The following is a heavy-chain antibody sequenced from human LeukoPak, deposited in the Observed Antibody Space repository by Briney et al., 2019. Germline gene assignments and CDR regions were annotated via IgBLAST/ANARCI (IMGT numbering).Heavy chain of an antibody. CDR3: ARDGYYDSSGHTLPRY. J-gene: IGHJ4*02. V-gene: IGHV1-18*01. D-gene: IGHD3-22*01. Sequence: ASVKVSCKASGYAFTSYGISWVRQAPGQGLEWMGWVNVYNGNTNYAQKLQGRVTMTTDASTSTTYMDLRSLRSDGTAVYYCARDGYYDSSGHTLPRYWGQGTLVTVSS. CDR1: GYAFTSYG. CDR2: VNVYNGNT.